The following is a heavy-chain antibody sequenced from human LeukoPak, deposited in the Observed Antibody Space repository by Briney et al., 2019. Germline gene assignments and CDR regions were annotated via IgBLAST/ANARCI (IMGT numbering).Heavy chain of an antibody. D-gene: IGHD5-12*01. J-gene: IGHJ4*02. CDR2: INHSGST. CDR3: ASAAPREATKPDGFDY. Sequence: SETLSLTCAVYGGSFSGYYWSWIRQPPGKGLEWIGEINHSGSTNYNPSLKSRVTISVDTSKNQFSLKLSSVTAADTAVYYCASAAPREATKPDGFDYWGQGTLVTVSS. V-gene: IGHV4-34*01. CDR1: GGSFSGYY.